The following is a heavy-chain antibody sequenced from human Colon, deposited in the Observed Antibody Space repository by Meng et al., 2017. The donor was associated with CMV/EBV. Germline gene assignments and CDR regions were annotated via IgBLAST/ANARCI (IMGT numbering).Heavy chain of an antibody. D-gene: IGHD3-10*01. V-gene: IGHV3-23*01. CDR2: ISGSVTNT. J-gene: IGHJ4*02. CDR3: AKERFCDAPPKRFFDF. CDR1: AFTFSICA. Sequence: GESLKISCAASAFTFSICAMTWVRQAPGKGLQWVSLISGSVTNTYYADSVRGRFTISRDSSKTSQYLQMNSLRVEDTAVYYCAKERFCDAPPKRFFDFWGQGTLVTVSS.